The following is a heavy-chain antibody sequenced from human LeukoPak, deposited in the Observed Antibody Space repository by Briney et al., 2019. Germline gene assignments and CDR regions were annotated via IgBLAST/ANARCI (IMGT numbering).Heavy chain of an antibody. CDR1: GYTFTSYY. J-gene: IGHJ4*02. CDR3: ARDTPTIPHYYDSSGYKY. CDR2: INPSGGST. V-gene: IGHV1-46*01. D-gene: IGHD3-22*01. Sequence: ASVKVSCKASGYTFTSYYMHWVRQAPGQGLEWMGIINPSGGSTSYAQKFQGRVTMTRDTSTSTVYMELSSLRSEDTAVYYCARDTPTIPHYYDSSGYKYWGQGTLVTVSS.